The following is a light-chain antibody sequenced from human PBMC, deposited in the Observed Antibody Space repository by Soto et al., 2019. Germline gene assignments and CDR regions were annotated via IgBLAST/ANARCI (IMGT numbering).Light chain of an antibody. J-gene: IGKJ1*01. CDR3: LQDYNYPWT. V-gene: IGKV1-33*01. CDR2: DAS. CDR1: QDITKS. Sequence: DIQMTQSPTSLSASIGDRVTISCQASQDITKSLNWYQQKAGKAPKVLIYDASNLETGVPSRFSGTGSGTEFTLTISTLQPEDFATYYCLQDYNYPWTFGQGTKVEIK.